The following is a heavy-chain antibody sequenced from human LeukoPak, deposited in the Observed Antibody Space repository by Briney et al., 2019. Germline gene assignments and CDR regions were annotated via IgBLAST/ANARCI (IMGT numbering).Heavy chain of an antibody. D-gene: IGHD3-22*01. V-gene: IGHV1-24*01. J-gene: IGHJ4*02. CDR2: FDPENGET. CDR3: TRSAVVLPYYFDY. CDR1: GYTLTELS. Sequence: ASVKVSCKVSGYTLTELSMHWVRQAPGEGLEWMASFDPENGETLYAQEFQGRVTLTEDTSADTAYMELISLRSEDTAVYYCTRSAVVLPYYFDYWGQGTLVTVSS.